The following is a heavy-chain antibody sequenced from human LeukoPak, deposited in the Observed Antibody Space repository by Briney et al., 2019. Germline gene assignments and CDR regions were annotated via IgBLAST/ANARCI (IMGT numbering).Heavy chain of an antibody. V-gene: IGHV1-2*02. J-gene: IGHJ4*02. D-gene: IGHD3-22*01. CDR3: ARDPPSYYYDSSGTNPDY. Sequence: ASVKVSCKASGYTFTSYDINWVRQATGQGLEWMGWINPNSGGTNYAQKFQGRVTMTRDTSISTAYMELSRLRSDDTAVYYCARDPPSYYYDSSGTNPDYWGQGTLVTVSS. CDR2: INPNSGGT. CDR1: GYTFTSYD.